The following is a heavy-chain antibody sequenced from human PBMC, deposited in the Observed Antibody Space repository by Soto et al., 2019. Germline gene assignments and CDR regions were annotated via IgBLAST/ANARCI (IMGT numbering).Heavy chain of an antibody. Sequence: PGESLKISCQCSGYSFTSHWISWVRQMPGKGLEWMGRIDPSDSYTNYSPSFQGHVTISADKSISTAYLQWRSLKASDTAMYYCARPGDYYYYGMDVWGQGTTVTVSS. CDR3: ARPGDYYYYGMDV. D-gene: IGHD3-10*01. J-gene: IGHJ6*02. CDR1: GYSFTSHW. CDR2: IDPSDSYT. V-gene: IGHV5-10-1*01.